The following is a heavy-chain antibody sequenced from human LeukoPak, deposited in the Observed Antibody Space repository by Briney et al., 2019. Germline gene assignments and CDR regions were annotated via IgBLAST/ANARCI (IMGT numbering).Heavy chain of an antibody. CDR3: ARDLDYRIAAAGKEDLVDY. Sequence: GGSLRLSCAASGFTFSSYSMNWVRQAPGKGLEWVSSISSSSYIYYADSVKGRFTISRDNAKNSLYLQMNGLRAEDTAVYYCARDLDYRIAAAGKEDLVDYWGQGTLVTVSS. D-gene: IGHD6-13*01. J-gene: IGHJ4*02. CDR2: ISSSSYI. CDR1: GFTFSSYS. V-gene: IGHV3-21*01.